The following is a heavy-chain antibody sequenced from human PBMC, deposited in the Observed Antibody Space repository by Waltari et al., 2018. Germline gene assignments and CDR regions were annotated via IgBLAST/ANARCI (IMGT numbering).Heavy chain of an antibody. CDR3: ARDRKYYYYGMDV. V-gene: IGHV4-38-2*02. CDR2: ISHSGST. Sequence: QVQLQESGPGLVKPSETLSLTCAVSGYSISSGYYWGWIRPPPGKGLEWIGSISHSGSTYLFPSLNSRVTISVDTSKNQFSLKLSSVTAADTAVYYCARDRKYYYYGMDVWGQGTTVTVSS. J-gene: IGHJ6*02. CDR1: GYSISSGYY.